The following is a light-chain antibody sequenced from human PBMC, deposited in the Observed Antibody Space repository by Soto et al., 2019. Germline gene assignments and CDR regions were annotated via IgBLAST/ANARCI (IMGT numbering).Light chain of an antibody. J-gene: IGLJ1*01. Sequence: QSVLTQPASVSGSPGQSIAISCTGTSSDVGGYNYVSWYQQHPGKTPKLMICDVSNRPSGVSNRFSGSKSGNTASLTISGLQAEDEAEYYCSSYTTSNTRQIVFGTGTKVTVL. V-gene: IGLV2-14*03. CDR2: DVS. CDR1: SSDVGGYNY. CDR3: SSYTTSNTRQIV.